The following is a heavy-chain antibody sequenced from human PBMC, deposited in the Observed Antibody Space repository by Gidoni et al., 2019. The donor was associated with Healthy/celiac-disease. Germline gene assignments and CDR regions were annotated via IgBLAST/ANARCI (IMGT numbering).Heavy chain of an antibody. Sequence: EVQLVESGGGLVKPGGSLRLSCAAAGFTFRNAWMSWVRQATWKGLEWVGRIKSKTDGGTTDYAAPVKGRFTISRDDSKNTLYLQMNSLKTEDTAVFYCTTLLHCSGGSCYSDWGQGTLVTVSS. V-gene: IGHV3-15*01. D-gene: IGHD2-15*01. CDR3: TTLLHCSGGSCYSD. CDR1: GFTFRNAW. J-gene: IGHJ4*02. CDR2: IKSKTDGGTT.